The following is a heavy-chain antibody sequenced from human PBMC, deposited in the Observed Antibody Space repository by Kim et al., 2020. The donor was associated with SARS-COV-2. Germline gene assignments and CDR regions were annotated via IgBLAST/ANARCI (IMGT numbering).Heavy chain of an antibody. Sequence: KGGFTISRDKSTNPLYLQMNSLRAEDTAVYYCARGRGWYYDILTANWFDPWGQGTLVTVSS. D-gene: IGHD3-9*01. CDR3: ARGRGWYYDILTANWFDP. J-gene: IGHJ5*02. V-gene: IGHV3-30*01.